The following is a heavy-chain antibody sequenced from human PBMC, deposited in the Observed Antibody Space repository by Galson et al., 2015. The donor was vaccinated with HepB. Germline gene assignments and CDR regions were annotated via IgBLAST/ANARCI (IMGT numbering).Heavy chain of an antibody. D-gene: IGHD6-6*01. J-gene: IGHJ4*02. CDR1: GGTFSSYA. CDR3: ARVRTSPYSSSSRGGYYFDY. CDR2: IIPIFGTA. Sequence: SVKVSCKASGGTFSSYAISWVRQAPGQGLEWMGGIIPIFGTANYAQKFQGRVTITADESTSTAYMELSSLRSEDTAVYYCARVRTSPYSSSSRGGYYFDYWGQGTLVTVSS. V-gene: IGHV1-69*13.